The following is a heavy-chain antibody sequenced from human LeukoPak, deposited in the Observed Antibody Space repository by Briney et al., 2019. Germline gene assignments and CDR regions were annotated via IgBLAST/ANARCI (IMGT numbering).Heavy chain of an antibody. CDR3: ARRDIVATIST. CDR1: GGSFSGYY. J-gene: IGHJ4*02. CDR2: IYYSGTT. Sequence: SETLSLTCAVYGGSFSGYYWAWLRQPPGMGLEWIGSIYYSGTTFYNPSLKSRVTISVDTSKNQFSLKRSSVTAADTAVYYCARRDIVATISTWGQGTLVTVSS. D-gene: IGHD5-12*01. V-gene: IGHV4-39*01.